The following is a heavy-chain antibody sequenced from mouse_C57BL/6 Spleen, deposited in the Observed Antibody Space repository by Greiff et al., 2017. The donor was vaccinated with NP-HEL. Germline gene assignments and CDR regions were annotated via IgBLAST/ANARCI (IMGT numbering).Heavy chain of an antibody. V-gene: IGHV1-55*01. D-gene: IGHD1-1*01. Sequence: VQLQQPGAELVKPGASVKMSCKASGYTFTSYWITWVKQRPGQGLEWIGDIYPGSGSTNYNEKFKSKATLTVDTSSSTAYMQLSSLTSEDSAVYCCAREGMSTTVVPYFDCWGQGTTLTVSS. CDR3: AREGMSTTVVPYFDC. CDR2: IYPGSGST. CDR1: GYTFTSYW. J-gene: IGHJ2*01.